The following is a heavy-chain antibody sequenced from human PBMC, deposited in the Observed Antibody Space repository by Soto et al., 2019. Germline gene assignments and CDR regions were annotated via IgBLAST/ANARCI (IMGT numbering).Heavy chain of an antibody. CDR1: GFTFSDHY. D-gene: IGHD4-17*01. CDR3: ARDPHYGGSPL. V-gene: IGHV3-72*01. CDR2: SRNKANSYTT. Sequence: EVQLVESGGGLVQPGGSLRLSCAASGFTFSDHYMDWVRQAPGKGLEWVGRSRNKANSYTTEYAASVRGRFSISRDDSENAGYLQMNSLKTEDTAVYYCARDPHYGGSPLWGQGTLVTVSS. J-gene: IGHJ4*02.